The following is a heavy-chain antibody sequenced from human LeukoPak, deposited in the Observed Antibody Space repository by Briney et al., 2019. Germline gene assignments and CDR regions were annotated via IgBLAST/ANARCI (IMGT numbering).Heavy chain of an antibody. D-gene: IGHD1-26*01. J-gene: IGHJ5*02. Sequence: GGSLRLSCAAPGLITDDYAIHWVRQAPGNGLEWVSLISGDGGSTFYADSVRGRFTISRDNSKNSLSLQMSSLRSEDTALYFCVRESERSRWFDRWGQETMVTVCS. CDR3: VRESERSRWFDR. V-gene: IGHV3-43*02. CDR2: ISGDGGST. CDR1: GLITDDYA.